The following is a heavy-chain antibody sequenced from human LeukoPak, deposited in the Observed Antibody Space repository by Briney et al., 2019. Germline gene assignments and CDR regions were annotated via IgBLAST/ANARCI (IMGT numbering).Heavy chain of an antibody. D-gene: IGHD3-3*01. J-gene: IGHJ4*02. V-gene: IGHV3-48*04. CDR2: ISSSSSTI. CDR3: ARVGGADFWSGRYYFDY. CDR1: GFTFSSYS. Sequence: GGSLRLSCAASGFTFSSYSMNWVRQAPGKGLEWVSYISSSSSTIYYADSVKGRFTISRDNAKNSLYLQMNSLRAEDTAVYYCARVGGADFWSGRYYFDYWGQGTLVTVSS.